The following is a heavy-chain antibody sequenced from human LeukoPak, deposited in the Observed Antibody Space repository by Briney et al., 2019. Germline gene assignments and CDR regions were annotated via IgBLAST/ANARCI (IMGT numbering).Heavy chain of an antibody. CDR1: GFTFSSYW. J-gene: IGHJ4*02. V-gene: IGHV3-7*01. CDR3: ALYSSGYSYYFDY. Sequence: GGSLRLSCAASGFTFSSYWMSWVRQAPGKGLEWAANIKKDGSGKYYVDSVKGRFTISRDNAKNSLYLQMNSLRAEDTAVYYCALYSSGYSYYFDYWGQGTLVTVSS. CDR2: IKKDGSGK. D-gene: IGHD3-22*01.